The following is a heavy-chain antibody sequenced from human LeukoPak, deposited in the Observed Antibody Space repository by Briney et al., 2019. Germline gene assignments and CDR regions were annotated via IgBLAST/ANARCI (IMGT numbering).Heavy chain of an antibody. J-gene: IGHJ4*02. Sequence: GGSLRLSCAASGLIFSNAWMSWVRQAPGKGLEWVGRIKGKSDGGTTDLAAPVKGRFTISRDDSKDTLYLQMNSLKSEDTAVYFCTTDPFNYYDNDDYFNSWGQGTLVTVSS. CDR2: IKGKSDGGTT. CDR1: GLIFSNAW. CDR3: TTDPFNYYDNDDYFNS. D-gene: IGHD3-22*01. V-gene: IGHV3-15*01.